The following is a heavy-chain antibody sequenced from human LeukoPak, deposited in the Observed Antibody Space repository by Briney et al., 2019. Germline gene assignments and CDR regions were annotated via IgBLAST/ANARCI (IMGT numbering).Heavy chain of an antibody. CDR3: ARRIFDSSGYYSYYFDY. J-gene: IGHJ4*02. CDR1: GDNSNNYW. V-gene: IGHV5-51*01. D-gene: IGHD3-22*01. Sequence: GESLKISCKAFGDNSNNYWIVWVRQMPGKGLEWMGVIYLDDSETKYSPSFQGQVTISADKSISTAYLQWSSLKASDTAMYYCARRIFDSSGYYSYYFDYWGQGTLVTVSS. CDR2: IYLDDSET.